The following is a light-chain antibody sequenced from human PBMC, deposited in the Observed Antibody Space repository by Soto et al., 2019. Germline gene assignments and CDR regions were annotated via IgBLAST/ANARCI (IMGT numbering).Light chain of an antibody. J-gene: IGLJ3*02. CDR1: SSDVGGYDF. Sequence: QSVLTQPRSVSRSPGQSVTLSCTGTSSDVGGYDFVSWYQQYPGKAPKLIIYDVTKRTSGVPDRFSGSKSGNSASLTISGLQAEDEADYYCSSYAGSYILGVFGGGTKLTVL. V-gene: IGLV2-11*01. CDR3: SSYAGSYILGV. CDR2: DVT.